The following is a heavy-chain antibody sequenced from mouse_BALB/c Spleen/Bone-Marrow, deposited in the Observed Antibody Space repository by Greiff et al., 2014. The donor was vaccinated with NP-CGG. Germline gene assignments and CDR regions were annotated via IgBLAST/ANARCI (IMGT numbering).Heavy chain of an antibody. D-gene: IGHD1-1*01. CDR2: ISSGGGST. V-gene: IGHV5-12-1*01. CDR1: GFAFSSYD. J-gene: IGHJ4*01. CDR3: ARPLYYYGSSPFYAMDY. Sequence: EVKLQESGGGLVKPGGSLKLSCAASGFAFSSYDMSWVRQTPEKRLEWVAYISSGGGSTYYPDTVKGRFTISRDNAKNTLYLQMNSLKSEDTAMYYCARPLYYYGSSPFYAMDYWGQGTSVTVSS.